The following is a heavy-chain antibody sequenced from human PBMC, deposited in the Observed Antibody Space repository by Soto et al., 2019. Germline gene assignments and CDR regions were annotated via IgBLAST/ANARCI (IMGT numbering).Heavy chain of an antibody. CDR2: ISSSSSTI. D-gene: IGHD3-10*01. CDR3: ARDRQITMVRGVIQGPLFYYGMDV. V-gene: IGHV3-48*02. J-gene: IGHJ6*02. Sequence: PGGSLRLSCAASGFTFSSYSMNWVRQAPGKGLEWVSYISSSSSTIYYADSVKGRFTISRDNAKNSLYLQMNSLRDEDTAVYYCARDRQITMVRGVIQGPLFYYGMDVWGQGTKVTVS. CDR1: GFTFSSYS.